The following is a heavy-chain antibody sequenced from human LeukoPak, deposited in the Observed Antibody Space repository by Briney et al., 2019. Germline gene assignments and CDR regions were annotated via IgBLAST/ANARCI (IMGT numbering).Heavy chain of an antibody. Sequence: ASVKVSCKTSGYTFTSYGLSWVRQAPGQGLEWMGWISGYNGITEYAQKFRGRVTVTTDTSTSTAYMELRSLRSDDTAVYYCARDDSSWYFDYWGQGTLVTVSS. D-gene: IGHD6-13*01. CDR1: GYTFTSYG. CDR2: ISGYNGIT. V-gene: IGHV1-18*01. CDR3: ARDDSSWYFDY. J-gene: IGHJ4*02.